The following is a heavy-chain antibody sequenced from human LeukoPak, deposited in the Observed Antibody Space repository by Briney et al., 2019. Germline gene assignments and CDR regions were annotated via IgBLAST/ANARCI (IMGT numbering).Heavy chain of an antibody. CDR3: ARGVRENDAFDI. Sequence: GGSLRLSCAASGFTFSSYSMDWVRQAPGKGLEWVSSISSSSSYIYYADSVKGRFTISRDNAKNSLYLQMNSLRAEDTAVYYCARGVRENDAFDIWGQGTMVTVSS. CDR1: GFTFSSYS. D-gene: IGHD3-10*01. V-gene: IGHV3-21*01. CDR2: ISSSSSYI. J-gene: IGHJ3*02.